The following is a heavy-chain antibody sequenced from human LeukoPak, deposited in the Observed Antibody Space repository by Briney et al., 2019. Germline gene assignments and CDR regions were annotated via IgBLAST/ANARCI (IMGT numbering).Heavy chain of an antibody. J-gene: IGHJ5*02. V-gene: IGHV1-46*01. CDR3: ARDGFGESIFQASWFDP. Sequence: GASVKVSCKASGYTFTSYYMHWVRQAPGQGLEWMGIINPSGGSTSYAQKFQGRVTMTRDTSTSTVYMELSSLRSEDTAVYYCARDGFGESIFQASWFDPWGQGTLVTVSS. D-gene: IGHD3-10*01. CDR1: GYTFTSYY. CDR2: INPSGGST.